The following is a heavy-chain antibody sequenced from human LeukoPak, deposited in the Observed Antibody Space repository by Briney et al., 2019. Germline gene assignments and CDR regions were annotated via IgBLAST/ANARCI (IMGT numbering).Heavy chain of an antibody. J-gene: IGHJ3*02. D-gene: IGHD2-21*02. CDR2: IYPGDSDT. Sequence: GESMKISCRGSGSSFTSHWIGWVRQLPGKGLEWMGIIYPGDSDTRYSPSFRGQVTISADKSITTAYLQWSSLKASDTAMYYCARANAYCGGDCYRPFDMWGQGTMVTVSS. CDR1: GSSFTSHW. V-gene: IGHV5-51*01. CDR3: ARANAYCGGDCYRPFDM.